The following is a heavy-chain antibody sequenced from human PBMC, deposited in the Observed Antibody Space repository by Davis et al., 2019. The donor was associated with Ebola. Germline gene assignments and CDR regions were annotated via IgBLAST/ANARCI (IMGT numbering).Heavy chain of an antibody. CDR2: ISYDGSNK. J-gene: IGHJ4*02. CDR1: GFTFSSYA. V-gene: IGHV3-30-3*01. D-gene: IGHD5-18*01. Sequence: PGGSLRLSCAASGFTFSSYAMHWVRQAPGKGLEWVAVISYDGSNKYYADSVKGRFTISRDNSKNTLYLQMNSLRVGDTAVYYCARALEGYTFDYWGQGTVVTVSS. CDR3: ARALEGYTFDY.